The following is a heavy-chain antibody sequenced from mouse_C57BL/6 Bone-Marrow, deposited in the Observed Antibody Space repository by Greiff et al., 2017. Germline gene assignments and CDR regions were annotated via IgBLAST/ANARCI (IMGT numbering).Heavy chain of an antibody. D-gene: IGHD2-5*01. V-gene: IGHV1-69*01. Sequence: QVQLQQPGAELVMPGASVKLSCKASGYTFTSYWMHWVKQRPGQGLEWIGEIDPSDSYTNYNQKFKGKSTLTVDKSSSTAYMQLSSLTSEDSAVYYGARGAYYSNYRFAYWGQGTLVTVSA. CDR3: ARGAYYSNYRFAY. J-gene: IGHJ3*01. CDR2: IDPSDSYT. CDR1: GYTFTSYW.